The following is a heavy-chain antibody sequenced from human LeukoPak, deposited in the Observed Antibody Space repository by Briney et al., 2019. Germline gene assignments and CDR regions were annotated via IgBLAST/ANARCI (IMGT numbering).Heavy chain of an antibody. D-gene: IGHD1-1*01. Sequence: ASVKVSCKASGYTFTGYYMHWVRQAPGQGLEWMGWINPNSGGTNYAQKFQGRVTMTRDTSISTAYMELSRLRSDDTAVYYCASSGYNWNGDVGDWFDPWGQGTLVTVSS. CDR3: ASSGYNWNGDVGDWFDP. V-gene: IGHV1-2*02. CDR2: INPNSGGT. CDR1: GYTFTGYY. J-gene: IGHJ5*02.